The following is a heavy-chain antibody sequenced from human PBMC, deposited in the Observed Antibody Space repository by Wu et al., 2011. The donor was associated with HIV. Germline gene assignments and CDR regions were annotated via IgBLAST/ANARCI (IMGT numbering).Heavy chain of an antibody. V-gene: IGHV1-18*01. Sequence: QVQLVQSGAEVKKPGASVKVSCKASGYTFTIYGISWVRQAPGQGLEWMGWISAYNGNTNYAQKIQGRVTMTTDTSTSTAYMELRSLRSDDTAVYYCARDQHPGGYNLSPIEMVYYFYGMDVWGQGTTVTVSS. CDR3: ARDQHPGGYNLSPIEMVYYFYGMDV. CDR2: ISAYNGNT. CDR1: GYTFTIYG. J-gene: IGHJ6*02. D-gene: IGHD5-24*01.